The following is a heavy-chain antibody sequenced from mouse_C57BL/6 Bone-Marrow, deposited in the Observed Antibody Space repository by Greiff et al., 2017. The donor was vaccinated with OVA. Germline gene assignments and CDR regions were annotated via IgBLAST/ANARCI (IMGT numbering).Heavy chain of an antibody. CDR1: GFTFSNYC. V-gene: IGHV6-3*01. D-gene: IGHD1-1*01. J-gene: IGHJ2*01. Sequence: EVKLMESGGGLVQPGGSMKLSCVASGFTFSNYCMNWVRQSPEKGLEWVAQIRLKSDNYATHYAESVKGRFTISRDDSKSSVYLQINNLRAEETGIYYCTITTVVHFGYWGQGTTLTVSS. CDR3: TITTVVHFGY. CDR2: IRLKSDNYAT.